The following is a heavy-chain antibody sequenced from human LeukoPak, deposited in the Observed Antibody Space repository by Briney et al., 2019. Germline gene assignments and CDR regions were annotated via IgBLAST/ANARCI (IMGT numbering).Heavy chain of an antibody. J-gene: IGHJ4*02. D-gene: IGHD2-2*01. V-gene: IGHV4-30-2*01. CDR3: AGQNVPTPHDY. CDR1: GGPISSGTYY. Sequence: SETLSLTCTVSGGPISSGTYYWSWIRQPPGKGLEWIGYISHSGSTYYNPSLKSRVTISVDRSKNQFSLNLTSITAADTAVYYCAGQNVPTPHDYXGXGTQVTVSS. CDR2: ISHSGST.